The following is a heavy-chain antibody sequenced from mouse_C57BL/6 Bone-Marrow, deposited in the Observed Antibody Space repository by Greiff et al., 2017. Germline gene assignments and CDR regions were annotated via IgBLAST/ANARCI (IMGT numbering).Heavy chain of an antibody. CDR1: GYTFTDYY. V-gene: IGHV1-76*01. CDR2: ICHGGGNT. CDR3: ARDAVVAPGAMNF. Sequence: QVQLLQSGAELVRPGASVRLSCKASGYTFTDYYINWVRQRPGQGLEWIARICHGGGNTYYNEKFKGKGPLTADKSSSTAYLQLSSLTSEDCALYLCARDAVVAPGAMNFWGQGTSVTVSS. D-gene: IGHD1-1*01. J-gene: IGHJ4*01.